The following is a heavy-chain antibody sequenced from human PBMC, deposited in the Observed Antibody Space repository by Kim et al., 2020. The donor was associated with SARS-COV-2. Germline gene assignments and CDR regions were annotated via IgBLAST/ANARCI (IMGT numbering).Heavy chain of an antibody. CDR3: ARDHSPISHGFLGAR. Sequence: GGSLRLSCATSGFTFSSYWMHWVRQAPGKGLVWVSRINTDGTTTNYADSVKGRFSVSRDNAKNTLYLQMNSLRAEDTAVYDCARDHSPISHGFLGARWGQGTLVTVSS. D-gene: IGHD5-18*01. V-gene: IGHV3-74*01. CDR1: GFTFSSYW. CDR2: INTDGTTT. J-gene: IGHJ4*02.